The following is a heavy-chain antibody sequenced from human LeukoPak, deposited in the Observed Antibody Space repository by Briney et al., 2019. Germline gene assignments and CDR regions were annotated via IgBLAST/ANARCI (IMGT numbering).Heavy chain of an antibody. Sequence: SETLSLTCTVSGGSISNANYYWSWIRQPAGEGLEWIGRISTTGSTNYNPSLKSRVTISVNTSKNQFSLKLTSVTAADTAVYYCARDVVSSIVGAGWYFDLWGRGTLVTVSS. CDR1: GGSISNANYY. J-gene: IGHJ2*01. CDR3: ARDVVSSIVGAGWYFDL. D-gene: IGHD1-26*01. V-gene: IGHV4-61*02. CDR2: ISTTGST.